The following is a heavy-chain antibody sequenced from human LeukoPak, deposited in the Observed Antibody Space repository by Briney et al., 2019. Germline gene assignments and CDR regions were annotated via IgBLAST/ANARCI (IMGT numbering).Heavy chain of an antibody. J-gene: IGHJ1*01. V-gene: IGHV3-21*01. D-gene: IGHD3-22*01. CDR3: ARGPPLYDSSGPTFQH. Sequence: GGALRLSCAASGFTFSSYSVNWVRQARGKGLRWVSSIRSSSSYIYYADSVKGRFTISRDNAKTSLYLQMNSLRAEDTAVYYCARGPPLYDSSGPTFQHWGPGTLVTVSS. CDR2: IRSSSSYI. CDR1: GFTFSSYS.